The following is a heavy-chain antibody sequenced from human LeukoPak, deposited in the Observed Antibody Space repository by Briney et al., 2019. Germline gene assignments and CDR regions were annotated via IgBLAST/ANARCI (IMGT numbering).Heavy chain of an antibody. Sequence: SETLSLTCTVSGVPVSSYYWSWIRQPPGKGLEWIGYIYYSGSTNYNPSLKSRVTISVDTSKNQFSLKLSSVTAADTAVYHCARDNWNYGSSMDVWGQGTTVTVSS. D-gene: IGHD1-7*01. V-gene: IGHV4-59*02. CDR3: ARDNWNYGSSMDV. CDR2: IYYSGST. J-gene: IGHJ6*02. CDR1: GVPVSSYY.